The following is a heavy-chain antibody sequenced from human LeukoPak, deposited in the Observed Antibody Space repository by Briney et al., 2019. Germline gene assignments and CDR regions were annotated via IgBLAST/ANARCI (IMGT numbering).Heavy chain of an antibody. J-gene: IGHJ4*02. D-gene: IGHD3-3*01. CDR1: GLTFSNFK. CDR2: ISDSGRTT. V-gene: IGHV3-48*03. Sequence: SGGSLRLSCAVSGLTFSNFKMNWVRQAPGKGLVWVSYISDSGRTTFYADSVKGRFTISRDNAKSSLYLQMSSLRVEDTAVYYCASWAGNTQSDSWSGPFDYWGQGTLVTVSS. CDR3: ASWAGNTQSDSWSGPFDY.